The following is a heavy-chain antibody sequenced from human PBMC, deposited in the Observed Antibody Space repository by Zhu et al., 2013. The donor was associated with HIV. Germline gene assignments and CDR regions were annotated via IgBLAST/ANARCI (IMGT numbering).Heavy chain of an antibody. J-gene: IGHJ4*02. D-gene: IGHD3-3*01. CDR1: GHTLNILS. CDR3: ATLYDFPY. CDR2: FDPEHGEP. Sequence: QVQFIQSGAQVKKPGASVKVSCKVSGHTLNILSVHWVRQSPGKGLEWMGGFDPEHGEPAYAPKFQGRLIVTEDTSTETAYIELSGLKSEDTAVYYCATLYDFPYWGQGTLVTVSS. V-gene: IGHV1-24*01.